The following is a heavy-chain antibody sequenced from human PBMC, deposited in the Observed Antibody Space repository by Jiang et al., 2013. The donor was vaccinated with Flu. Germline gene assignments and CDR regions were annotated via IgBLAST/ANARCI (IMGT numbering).Heavy chain of an antibody. Sequence: QSGAEVKKPGASVKVSCKASGYMFTVYYIQWVRQAPGHGLEWMGWINPQSGGTTYAQKFQDRVTMTRDTSTSTAYMELSSLRSDDTAVYYCARERLNHYDTSDSLRNDAFDIWGQGTMVTVSS. CDR2: INPQSGGT. J-gene: IGHJ3*02. D-gene: IGHD3-22*01. CDR1: GYMFTVYY. V-gene: IGHV1-2*02. CDR3: ARERLNHYDTSDSLRNDAFDI.